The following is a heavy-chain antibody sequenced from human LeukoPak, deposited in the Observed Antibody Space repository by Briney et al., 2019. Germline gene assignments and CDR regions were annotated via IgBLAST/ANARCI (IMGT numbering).Heavy chain of an antibody. CDR3: ARGGYYDSSGYSDDAFDI. J-gene: IGHJ3*02. CDR1: GGTFSSYA. CDR2: IIPIFGTA. V-gene: IGHV1-69*05. D-gene: IGHD3-22*01. Sequence: GASVKVSYKASGGTFSSYAISWVRQAPGQGLEWMGGIIPIFGTANYAQKFQGRVTITTDESTSTAYMELSSLRSEDTAVYYCARGGYYDSSGYSDDAFDIWGQGTMVTVSS.